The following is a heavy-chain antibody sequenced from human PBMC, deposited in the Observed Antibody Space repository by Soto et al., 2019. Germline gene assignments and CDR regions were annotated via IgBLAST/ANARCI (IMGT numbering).Heavy chain of an antibody. D-gene: IGHD3-22*01. V-gene: IGHV4-59*01. CDR1: GGSISSYY. CDR2: IYYSGST. Sequence: QVQLQESGPGLVKPSETLSLTCTVSGGSISSYYWSWIRQPPGKGLEWIGYIYYSGSTNYNPSLKSRVTISVDTSKNQFSLKLSSVTAADTAVYYWATERKYYDSSGYYRAFDYWGQGTLVTVSS. J-gene: IGHJ4*02. CDR3: ATERKYYDSSGYYRAFDY.